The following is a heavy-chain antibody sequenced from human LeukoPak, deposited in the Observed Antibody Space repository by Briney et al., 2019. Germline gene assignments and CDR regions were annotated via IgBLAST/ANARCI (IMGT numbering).Heavy chain of an antibody. D-gene: IGHD3-3*01. CDR2: INAGNGNT. CDR3: ARARYESRIWPKSRYDYYHYMDV. Sequence: ASVKVSCKASGYTFTSYVIHWVRQAPGQRLEWMGWINAGNGNTKYSQEFQDRVTITRDTSASTAYMELSSLRSEDMAVYYCARARYESRIWPKSRYDYYHYMDVWGKGTTVTVSS. CDR1: GYTFTSYV. V-gene: IGHV1-3*03. J-gene: IGHJ6*03.